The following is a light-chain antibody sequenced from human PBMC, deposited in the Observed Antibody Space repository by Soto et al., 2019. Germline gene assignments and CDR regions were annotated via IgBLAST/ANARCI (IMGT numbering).Light chain of an antibody. V-gene: IGLV1-40*01. CDR3: QSYASSLSGWV. CDR1: SSNIGAGYD. CDR2: GNI. Sequence: QSVLTQPPSVSGAPGQRVTISCTGSSSNIGAGYDVHWYQQLPGTAPKLLIYGNINRPSGVPDRFSGSKSGTSASLAITGLQAEDEADYYCQSYASSLSGWVFGGGTKVTVL. J-gene: IGLJ3*02.